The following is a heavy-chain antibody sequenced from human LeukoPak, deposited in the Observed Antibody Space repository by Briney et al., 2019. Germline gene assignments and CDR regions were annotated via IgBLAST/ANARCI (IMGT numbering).Heavy chain of an antibody. Sequence: GGSLRLSCAASGFTIDDYAMHWVRQPPGKGLEWVSGISWNSGSIGYADSVKGRFTISRDNAKNSLYLQMNSLRAEDTALYYCAKEEYAFHAFDIWGQGTMVTVSS. V-gene: IGHV3-9*01. D-gene: IGHD2/OR15-2a*01. CDR3: AKEEYAFHAFDI. CDR1: GFTIDDYA. J-gene: IGHJ3*02. CDR2: ISWNSGSI.